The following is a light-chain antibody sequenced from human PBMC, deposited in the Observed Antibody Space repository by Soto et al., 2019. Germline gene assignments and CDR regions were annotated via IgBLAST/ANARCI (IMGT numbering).Light chain of an antibody. CDR2: QTS. CDR1: QSVSSN. V-gene: IGKV3-15*01. Sequence: GMSLSPVTLSVSQGERATLSCRASQSVSSNVAWYQQKPGQAPRLLIYQTSAGATGIPGRFSGSGSGTDFTLTISNLQSEDFAVYYCQHRGNWPITFGQGTRLEI. CDR3: QHRGNWPIT. J-gene: IGKJ5*01.